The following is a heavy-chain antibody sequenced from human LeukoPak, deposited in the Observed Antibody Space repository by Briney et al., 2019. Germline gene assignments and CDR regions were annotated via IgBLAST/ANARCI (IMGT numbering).Heavy chain of an antibody. D-gene: IGHD6-19*01. CDR1: GFTFSSYW. J-gene: IGHJ3*02. Sequence: PGGSLRLSCAASGFTFSSYWMSWVRQAPGKGLEWVANIKQDGSEKYYVDSVKGRFTISRDSAKNSLYLQMNSLRAEDTAVYYCARVSYSSGWSAFDIWGQGTMVTVSS. V-gene: IGHV3-7*01. CDR2: IKQDGSEK. CDR3: ARVSYSSGWSAFDI.